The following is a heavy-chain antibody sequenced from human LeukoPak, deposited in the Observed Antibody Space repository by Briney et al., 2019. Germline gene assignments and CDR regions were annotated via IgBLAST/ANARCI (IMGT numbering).Heavy chain of an antibody. CDR1: GGTFSSYA. J-gene: IGHJ6*02. CDR2: IIPIFGTA. CDR3: ARGVVATKYYYYGMDV. D-gene: IGHD5-12*01. Sequence: SVKVSCKASGGTFSSYAISWVRQAPGQGLEWMGGIIPIFGTANYAQKFQGRVTITADESTSTAYMELSSLRSEDTAVYYCARGVVATKYYYYGMDVWGQGTTVTVSS. V-gene: IGHV1-69*13.